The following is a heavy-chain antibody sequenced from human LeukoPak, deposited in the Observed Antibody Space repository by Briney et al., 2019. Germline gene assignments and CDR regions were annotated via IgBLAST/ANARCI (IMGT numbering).Heavy chain of an antibody. CDR2: INPNSGGT. CDR3: ARVYYYASGRPDS. J-gene: IGHJ4*02. D-gene: IGHD3-10*01. V-gene: IGHV1-2*02. CDR1: GYTFTGYY. Sequence: ASVKVSCKASGYTFTGYYMHWVRQAPGQGLEWMGWINPNSGGTNYAQKFQGRVTMTRDTSISTAYMELSRLRSDDTAVFYCARVYYYASGRPDSWGQGTLITVSS.